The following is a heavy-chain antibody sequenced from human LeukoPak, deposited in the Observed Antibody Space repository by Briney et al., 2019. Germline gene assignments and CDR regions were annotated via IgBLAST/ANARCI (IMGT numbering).Heavy chain of an antibody. CDR2: ISSSSSYV. V-gene: IGHV3-21*01. CDR1: GFTFSSYS. J-gene: IGHJ6*02. CDR3: AKDRGTMVRGVGMDV. Sequence: PGGSLRLSCAASGFTFSSYSMNWVRQAPGKGLEWVSSISSSSSYVYYADSVKGRFTISRDNAKNSLYLQMNSLRAEDTAVYYCAKDRGTMVRGVGMDVWGQGTTVTVSS. D-gene: IGHD3-10*01.